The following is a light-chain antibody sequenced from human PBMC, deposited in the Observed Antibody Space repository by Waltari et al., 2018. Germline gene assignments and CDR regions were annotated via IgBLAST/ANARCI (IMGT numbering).Light chain of an antibody. Sequence: ELVLTQSPGTLSLSPGERATLSCRASQSVSSGYLAWYQQRPGQTPRLLIYGVSSRATGIPDRFSGSGSGTAFTLTISRLEPEDFAVYYCQHYADSPSRTFGQGTRVEIK. CDR1: QSVSSGY. CDR3: QHYADSPSRT. CDR2: GVS. J-gene: IGKJ1*01. V-gene: IGKV3-20*01.